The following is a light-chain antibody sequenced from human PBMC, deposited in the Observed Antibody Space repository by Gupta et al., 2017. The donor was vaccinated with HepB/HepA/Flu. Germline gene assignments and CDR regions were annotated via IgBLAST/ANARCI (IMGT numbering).Light chain of an antibody. CDR3: QQYDTSSGFT. CDR1: QSVNPMF. J-gene: IGKJ2*01. CDR2: GAS. V-gene: IGKV3-20*01. Sequence: EIVLTQSPGTLSLSPGERATLSCRASQSVNPMFVAWYQQKPGQAPRLIIYGASSRATGIPDRFSGSGSRTDFTLTISRLEPEDFAVYYCQQYDTSSGFTFGQGTKVEMK.